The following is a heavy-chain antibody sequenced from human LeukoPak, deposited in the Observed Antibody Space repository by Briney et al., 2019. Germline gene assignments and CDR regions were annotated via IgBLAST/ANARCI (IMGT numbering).Heavy chain of an antibody. CDR2: INPSGGST. CDR3: ASSYYYGSGSQGGADDAFDI. J-gene: IGHJ3*02. V-gene: IGHV1-46*03. CDR1: GYTFTSYY. Sequence: ASVKVSCKASGYTFTSYYMHWVRQAPGQGLEWMGIINPSGGSTSYAQKFQGRVTMTRDTSTSTVYMELSSLRSEDTAVYYCASSYYYGSGSQGGADDAFDIWGQGTMVTVSS. D-gene: IGHD3-10*01.